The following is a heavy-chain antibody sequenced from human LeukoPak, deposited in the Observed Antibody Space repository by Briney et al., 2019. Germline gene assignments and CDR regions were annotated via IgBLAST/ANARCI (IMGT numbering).Heavy chain of an antibody. Sequence: ASVKVSCKASGGTFSSYAISWVRQAPGQGLEWVGGIIPIFGTANYAQTYQGRVTITTDESTSTAYMELSSLRAEDTAVYYCARVLGDTPVYFQHWGQGTLVTVSS. D-gene: IGHD3-10*01. CDR1: GGTFSSYA. CDR3: ARVLGDTPVYFQH. V-gene: IGHV1-69*05. J-gene: IGHJ1*01. CDR2: IIPIFGTA.